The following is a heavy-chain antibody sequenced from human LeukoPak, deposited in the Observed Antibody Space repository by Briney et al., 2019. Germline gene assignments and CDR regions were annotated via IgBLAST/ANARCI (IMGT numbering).Heavy chain of an antibody. CDR2: INPSGGST. J-gene: IGHJ4*02. CDR1: GYTFTSYY. Sequence: GTSVKVSCKASGYTFTSYYMHWVRQAPGQGLEWMGIINPSGGSTSCAQKFQGRVTMTRDTSTSTVYMELSSLRSEDTAVYYCARDVGVNRVVPTYYFAYWGQGTLVTVSS. CDR3: ARDVGVNRVVPTYYFAY. V-gene: IGHV1-46*01. D-gene: IGHD2-2*01.